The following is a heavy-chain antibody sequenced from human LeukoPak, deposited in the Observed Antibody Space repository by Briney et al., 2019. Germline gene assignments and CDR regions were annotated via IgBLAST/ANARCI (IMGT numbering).Heavy chain of an antibody. V-gene: IGHV3-11*01. CDR3: LSSFSSDAFDI. J-gene: IGHJ3*02. Sequence: GGSLRLSRAASGFTFSDYYMSWIRQAPGKGLEWVSYISSSGSTMYYADPVKGRFTISRDNAKNSLYLQMNSLRAEDTAVYYCLSSFSSDAFDIWGQGTMVTVSS. CDR1: GFTFSDYY. CDR2: ISSSGSTM. D-gene: IGHD6-6*01.